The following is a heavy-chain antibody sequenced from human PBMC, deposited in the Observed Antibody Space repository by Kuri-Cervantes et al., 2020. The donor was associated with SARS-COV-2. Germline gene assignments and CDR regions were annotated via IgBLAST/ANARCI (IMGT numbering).Heavy chain of an antibody. Sequence: GESLKISCAASGFTFSSYAMSWVRQAPGKGLEWVSAISGSGGSTYYADSVKGRFTISRDNSKNTLYLQMSSLRAEDTAVYYCVKVGTGSTSLRDYWGQGTLVTVSS. CDR2: ISGSGGST. CDR1: GFTFSSYA. J-gene: IGHJ4*02. V-gene: IGHV3-23*01. D-gene: IGHD2-2*01. CDR3: VKVGTGSTSLRDY.